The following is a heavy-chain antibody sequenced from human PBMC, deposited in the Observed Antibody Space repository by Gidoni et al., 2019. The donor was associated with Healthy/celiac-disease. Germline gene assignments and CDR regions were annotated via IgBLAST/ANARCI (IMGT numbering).Heavy chain of an antibody. V-gene: IGHV3-21*01. CDR1: GFTSSSYR. J-gene: IGHJ4*02. CDR3: ARDRYYYDSSGYYDY. CDR2: ISSSSSYI. D-gene: IGHD3-22*01. Sequence: EVQLVESGGGLVKPGGSLRLSCAASGFTSSSYRMNWVRQAPGKGLEWVSSISSSSSYIYYADSVKGRFTISRDNAKNSLYLQMNSLRAEDTAVYYCARDRYYYDSSGYYDYWGQGTLVTVSS.